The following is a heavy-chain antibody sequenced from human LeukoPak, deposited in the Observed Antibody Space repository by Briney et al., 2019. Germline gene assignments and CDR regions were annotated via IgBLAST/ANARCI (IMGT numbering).Heavy chain of an antibody. CDR1: GYTVSDLY. CDR3: ATASVTHTRDP. D-gene: IGHD5/OR15-5a*01. CDR2: INPYSDAL. V-gene: IGHV1-2*02. Sequence: ASVKVSCQASGYTVSDLYLHWVRQAPGHGLEWMGWINPYSDALIYAERFQGRVTMTWDTSTGTAYMELTRLTPDDTAVYYCATASVTHTRDPWGQGTLVTVSS. J-gene: IGHJ5*02.